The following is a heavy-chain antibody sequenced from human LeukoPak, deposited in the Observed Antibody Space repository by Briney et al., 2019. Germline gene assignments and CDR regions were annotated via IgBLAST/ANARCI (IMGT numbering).Heavy chain of an antibody. CDR1: GGSISSGGYY. Sequence: SETLSLTCTVSGGSISSGGYYWSWIRQHPGKGLEWIGYIYYSGSTYYNPSLKSRVTISVDTSKNQFSLKLSSVTAADTAVYYCARVKTTVTTRRFDPWGQGTLVTVSS. V-gene: IGHV4-31*03. CDR3: ARVKTTVTTRRFDP. J-gene: IGHJ5*02. D-gene: IGHD4-17*01. CDR2: IYYSGST.